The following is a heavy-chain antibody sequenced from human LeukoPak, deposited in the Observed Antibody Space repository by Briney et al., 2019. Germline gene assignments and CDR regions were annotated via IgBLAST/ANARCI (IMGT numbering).Heavy chain of an antibody. CDR1: GFTFDDYA. Sequence: GGSLRLSCAASGFTFDDYAMHWVRQAPGEGLEWVSGISWNSGSIGYADSVKGRFTISRDNAKNSLYLQMNSLRAEDTALYYCAKDKGSGSQYYYYGMDVWGQGTTVTVSS. CDR3: AKDKGSGSQYYYYGMDV. J-gene: IGHJ6*02. CDR2: ISWNSGSI. D-gene: IGHD6-19*01. V-gene: IGHV3-9*01.